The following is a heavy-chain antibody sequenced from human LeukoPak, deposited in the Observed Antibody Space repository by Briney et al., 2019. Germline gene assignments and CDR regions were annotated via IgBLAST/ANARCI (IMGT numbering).Heavy chain of an antibody. J-gene: IGHJ6*02. CDR3: ARVNPPYYYYGMDV. CDR2: INHSGST. Sequence: SETLSLTCAVYGGSFSGYYWSWIRQPPGKGLEWIGEINHSGSTNYNPSLKSRVTISVDTSKNQFSLKLSSVTAADTAVYYCARVNPPYYYYGMDVWGQGTTVTVSS. V-gene: IGHV4-34*01. CDR1: GGSFSGYY.